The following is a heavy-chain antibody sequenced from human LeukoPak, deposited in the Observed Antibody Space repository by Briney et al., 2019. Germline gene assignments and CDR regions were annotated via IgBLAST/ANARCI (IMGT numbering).Heavy chain of an antibody. CDR2: IWEDGTNI. V-gene: IGHV3-33*01. CDR3: ARVGYNSGWYEY. D-gene: IGHD6-19*01. Sequence: PGTSLRLSCAASGFILSSYGMHWVHQAPGKGLEWVAAIWEDGTNIHYADSVRGRFTISRDNSKNTLYLQMNRLRAEDTAVYYCARVGYNSGWYEYWGQGTLVTVSS. CDR1: GFILSSYG. J-gene: IGHJ4*02.